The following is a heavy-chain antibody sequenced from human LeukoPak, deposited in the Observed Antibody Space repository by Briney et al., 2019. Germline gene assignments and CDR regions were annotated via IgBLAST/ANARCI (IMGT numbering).Heavy chain of an antibody. V-gene: IGHV3-23*01. J-gene: IGHJ3*02. CDR3: AKDRKGHYYWDAFDI. Sequence: GGSLRLSCAASGFTFSNYALTWVRQAPGKGLEWVSSISDSGVSTYYADSVKGRFSISRDNYKNTLYLQMSSLRAEDTAVYYCAKDRKGHYYWDAFDIWGQGTMVTVSS. D-gene: IGHD3-10*01. CDR1: GFTFSNYA. CDR2: ISDSGVST.